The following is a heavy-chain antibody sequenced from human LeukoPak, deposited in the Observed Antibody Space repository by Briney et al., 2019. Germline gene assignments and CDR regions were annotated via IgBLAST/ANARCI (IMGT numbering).Heavy chain of an antibody. V-gene: IGHV1-18*04. J-gene: IGHJ6*02. Sequence: ASVKVSCKASGYTFTSYAIHWVRQAPGQGLEWMGWISAYNGNTNYAQKLQGRVTMTTDTSTSTAYMELRSLRSDDTAVYYCARYSSSAPYYYYYYGMDVWGQGTTVTVSS. D-gene: IGHD6-6*01. CDR3: ARYSSSAPYYYYYYGMDV. CDR2: ISAYNGNT. CDR1: GYTFTSYA.